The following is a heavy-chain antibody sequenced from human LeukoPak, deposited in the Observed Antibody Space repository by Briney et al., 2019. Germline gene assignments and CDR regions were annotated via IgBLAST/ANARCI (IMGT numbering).Heavy chain of an antibody. CDR2: ISAYNGRT. V-gene: IGHV1-18*01. J-gene: IGHJ6*02. CDR1: GYTFTSYA. CDR3: ARDQLRYYGSYGSDNYYSDMDF. Sequence: GASVKVSCKASGYTFTSYAIAWVRQAPGQGLEGVGWISAYNGRTNYAQKFRGRVTMTTDTSTNTGYMELRGLSSDDTAVYFCARDQLRYYGSYGSDNYYSDMDFWGQGTTVTVSS. D-gene: IGHD3-10*01.